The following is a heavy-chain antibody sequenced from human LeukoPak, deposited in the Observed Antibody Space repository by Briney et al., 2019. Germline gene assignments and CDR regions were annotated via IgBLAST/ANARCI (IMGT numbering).Heavy chain of an antibody. CDR3: ARGGPTYYDESSGLDY. Sequence: GGSLRLSCAASGFTISNNYMSWVRQAPGKGLEWVSVIYSGGDTYYADSVKGRFTISRDNSKNTLYLQMNSLRAEDTAVYYCARGGPTYYDESSGLDYWGPGTLVTVSS. CDR1: GFTISNNY. D-gene: IGHD3-22*01. J-gene: IGHJ4*02. V-gene: IGHV3-53*01. CDR2: IYSGGDT.